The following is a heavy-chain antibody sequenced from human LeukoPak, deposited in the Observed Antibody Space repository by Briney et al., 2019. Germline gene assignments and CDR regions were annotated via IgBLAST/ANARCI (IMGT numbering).Heavy chain of an antibody. D-gene: IGHD3-22*01. Sequence: GGSLRISCVGSGFNFNNYGMHWVRQAPGKGLEWVAVIVYDGTDKYYAESVKGRFTISRDNSKNTLYLQMNSLGAEDTAVYYCAKDMTMIVVVSQDYWGQGTLVTVSS. CDR2: IVYDGTDK. J-gene: IGHJ4*02. V-gene: IGHV3-30*18. CDR3: AKDMTMIVVVSQDY. CDR1: GFNFNNYG.